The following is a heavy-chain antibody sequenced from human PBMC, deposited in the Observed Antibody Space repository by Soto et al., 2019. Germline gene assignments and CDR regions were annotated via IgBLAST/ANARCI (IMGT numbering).Heavy chain of an antibody. V-gene: IGHV3-74*01. J-gene: IGHJ4*02. D-gene: IGHD3-22*01. Sequence: GSLRLSCAASGFTFSSYWMHWLRQAPEKGLMWVSRISTDGSSTNYADSVKGRFTVSRDNARNTLYLQMDSLRAEDTAVYYCVKGEYYYDGGAYYPFDYWGQGRMVTVSS. CDR3: VKGEYYYDGGAYYPFDY. CDR2: ISTDGSST. CDR1: GFTFSSYW.